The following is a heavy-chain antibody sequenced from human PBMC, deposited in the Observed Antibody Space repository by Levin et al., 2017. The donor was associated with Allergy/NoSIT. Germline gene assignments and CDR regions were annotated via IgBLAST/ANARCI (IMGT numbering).Heavy chain of an antibody. J-gene: IGHJ4*02. CDR2: IYYSGST. CDR1: GGSISSSSYY. CDR3: ARQTEGYSYGEFDY. Sequence: SQTLSLTCTVSGGSISSSSYYWGWIRQPPGKGLEWIGSIYYSGSTYYNPSLKSRVTISVDTSKNQFSLKLSSVTAADTAVYYCARQTEGYSYGEFDYWGQGTLVTVSS. D-gene: IGHD5-18*01. V-gene: IGHV4-39*01.